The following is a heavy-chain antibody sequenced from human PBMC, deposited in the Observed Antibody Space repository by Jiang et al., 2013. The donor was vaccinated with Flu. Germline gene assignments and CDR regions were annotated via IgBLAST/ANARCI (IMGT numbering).Heavy chain of an antibody. CDR2: IYYSGST. CDR3: ARFDSSGYFYYYYGMDV. D-gene: IGHD3-22*01. CDR1: GGSISSYY. V-gene: IGHV4-59*01. J-gene: IGHJ6*04. Sequence: GPGLVKPSETLSLTCTVSGGSISSYYWSWIRQPPGKGLEWIGYIYYSGSTNYNPSLKSRVTISVDTSKNQFSLKLSSVTAADTAVYYCARFDSSGYFYYYYGMDVWGKGTTVTVSS.